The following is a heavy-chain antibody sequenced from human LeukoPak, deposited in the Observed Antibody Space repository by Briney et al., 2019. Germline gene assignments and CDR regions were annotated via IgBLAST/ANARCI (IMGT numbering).Heavy chain of an antibody. V-gene: IGHV4-61*02. CDR1: GGSISSGSYY. Sequence: SETLSLTCTVSGGSISSGSYYWSWIRQPAGKGLEWIGRIYTGGSTTYNPSLKSRVTISVDTSKNQFSLKLSSVTAADTAVYYCARDGSVRGVSEYYFDYWGQGTLVTVSS. D-gene: IGHD3-10*01. J-gene: IGHJ4*02. CDR3: ARDGSVRGVSEYYFDY. CDR2: IYTGGST.